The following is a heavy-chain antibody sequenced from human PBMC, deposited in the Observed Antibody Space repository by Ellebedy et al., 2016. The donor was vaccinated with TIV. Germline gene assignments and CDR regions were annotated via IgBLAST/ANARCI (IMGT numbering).Heavy chain of an antibody. D-gene: IGHD6-19*01. CDR1: GYSISSGYY. Sequence: SETLSLXCTVSGYSISSGYYWGWIRQPPGKGLEWIGSIYHSGSTYYNPSLKSRVTISVDTSKNQFSLKLSSVTAADTAVYYCARGSNLQGVGRWLVREYRYYFDYWGQGTLVTVSS. V-gene: IGHV4-38-2*02. CDR3: ARGSNLQGVGRWLVREYRYYFDY. J-gene: IGHJ4*02. CDR2: IYHSGST.